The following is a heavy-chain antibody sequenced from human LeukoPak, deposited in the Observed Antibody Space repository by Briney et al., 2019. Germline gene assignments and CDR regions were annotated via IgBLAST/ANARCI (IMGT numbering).Heavy chain of an antibody. Sequence: SETLSLTCSVSRASLYGHYWSWIRQPPGTGLQWIGYIYATGSTNYNPSLTGRGTMSVDTSRTQFFLNLSSVTAADTAIYFCARHSKAATVDYFDSWGQGTPVTVSS. D-gene: IGHD1-14*01. V-gene: IGHV4-4*08. CDR1: RASLYGHY. CDR3: ARHSKAATVDYFDS. J-gene: IGHJ4*02. CDR2: IYATGST.